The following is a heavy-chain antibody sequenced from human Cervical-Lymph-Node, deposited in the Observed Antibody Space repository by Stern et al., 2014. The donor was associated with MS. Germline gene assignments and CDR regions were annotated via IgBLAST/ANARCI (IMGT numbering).Heavy chain of an antibody. CDR3: ARAPIDYDNSGYQGFDP. CDR2: IYYSGST. V-gene: IGHV4-30-4*01. Sequence: VQLVESGPGLVKPSQTLSLTCTVSGGSVTRGDEYWSWIRQPPGKGLEWIGYIYYSGSTYYNPSLKSRLTISMDTSKKQFSLQLNSVTAADTAVYYCARAPIDYDNSGYQGFDPWGQGTLVTVSS. D-gene: IGHD3-22*01. J-gene: IGHJ5*02. CDR1: GGSVTRGDEY.